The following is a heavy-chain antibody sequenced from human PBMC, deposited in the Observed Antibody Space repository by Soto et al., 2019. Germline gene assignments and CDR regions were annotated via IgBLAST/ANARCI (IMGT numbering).Heavy chain of an antibody. D-gene: IGHD2-2*01. CDR2: IWYDGSNK. CDR1: GFTFSSYG. J-gene: IGHJ4*02. V-gene: IGHV3-33*01. Sequence: QVQLVESGGGVVQPGRSLRLSCAASGFTFSSYGMHWVRQAPGKGLEWVAVIWYDGSNKYYADSVKGRFTISRDNSKTTLYLQMNSLRAEDTAVYYCARSLWPIVVVPAALDYWGQGTLVTVSS. CDR3: ARSLWPIVVVPAALDY.